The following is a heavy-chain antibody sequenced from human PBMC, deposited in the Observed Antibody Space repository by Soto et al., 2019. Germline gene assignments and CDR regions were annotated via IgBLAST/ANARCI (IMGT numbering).Heavy chain of an antibody. V-gene: IGHV3-74*01. J-gene: IGHJ4*02. CDR1: GFIFNRYW. CDR2: ISGDGADA. CDR3: ASDLVLGSGSLGN. D-gene: IGHD3-10*01. Sequence: EVQLVESAGGLVQPGGSLRLSCSTTGFIFNRYWLHWVRQAPGKGLVWVSRISGDGADANYSDSVKDRFTITRNNATNTRYHPMDSLRVDDTAIYYCASDLVLGSGSLGNWGQGTVVTVSS.